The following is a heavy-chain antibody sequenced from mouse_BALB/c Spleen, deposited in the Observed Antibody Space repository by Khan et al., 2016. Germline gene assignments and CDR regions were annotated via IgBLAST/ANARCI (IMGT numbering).Heavy chain of an antibody. CDR1: GFTFKTYA. Sequence: EVQLVASGGGLVQPKGSLKLSCAASGFTFKTYAMNWVRQAPGKGLEWIARIRSNSNNFATYYADSVKDRFTISRADSQNMLSLQMNTLQTEDTAMYYCVRDAYYPDALDYWGQGTSVTVSS. J-gene: IGHJ4*01. CDR2: IRSNSNNFAT. V-gene: IGHV10-1*02. D-gene: IGHD1-1*01. CDR3: VRDAYYPDALDY.